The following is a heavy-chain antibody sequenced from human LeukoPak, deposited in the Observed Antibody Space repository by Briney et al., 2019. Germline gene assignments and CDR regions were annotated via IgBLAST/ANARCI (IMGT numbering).Heavy chain of an antibody. CDR2: ISSTSDTI. V-gene: IGHV3-48*01. Sequence: GGSLRLSCAASGFTFSSYWMNWVRQAPGKGLEWVSYISSTSDTIYYVDSVKGRFTISRDNAKNSLYLQMNSLRVEDTAVYYCTRELASWGQGTLVTVSS. CDR3: TRELAS. J-gene: IGHJ5*02. CDR1: GFTFSSYW.